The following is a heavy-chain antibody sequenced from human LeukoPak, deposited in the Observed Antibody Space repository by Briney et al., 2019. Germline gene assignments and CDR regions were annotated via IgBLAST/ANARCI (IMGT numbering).Heavy chain of an antibody. V-gene: IGHV4-59*12. CDR1: GGSISSYY. J-gene: IGHJ6*03. CDR3: ARDNQYGLPYDFYFMDV. D-gene: IGHD2-2*01. CDR2: IYYSGST. Sequence: SETLSLTCTVSGGSISSYYWSWIRQPPGKGLEWIGYIYYSGSTNYNPSLKSRVTISVDTSKNQFSLKLSSVTAADTAVYYCARDNQYGLPYDFYFMDVWGKGTTVTVYS.